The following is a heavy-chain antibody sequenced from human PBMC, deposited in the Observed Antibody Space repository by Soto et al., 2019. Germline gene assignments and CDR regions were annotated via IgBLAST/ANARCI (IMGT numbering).Heavy chain of an antibody. Sequence: GGSLRLSCAASGFTFDDYAMHWVRQAPGKGLEWVSGISWNSGSIGYADSVKGRFTISRDNAKNSLYLQMNSLRAEDTALYYCATTSPPGIAAADHILYYFDYWGQGTLVTVSS. CDR1: GFTFDDYA. D-gene: IGHD6-13*01. V-gene: IGHV3-9*01. J-gene: IGHJ4*02. CDR2: ISWNSGSI. CDR3: ATTSPPGIAAADHILYYFDY.